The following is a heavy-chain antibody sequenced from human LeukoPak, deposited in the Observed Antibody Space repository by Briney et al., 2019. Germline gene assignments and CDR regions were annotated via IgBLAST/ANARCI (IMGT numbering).Heavy chain of an antibody. CDR2: INSNSRYI. Sequence: PGGSLRLSCAASGFTFSTYSMNWVRQAPGKGLEWVSSINSNSRYIYYADSMRGRFTISRDNAKNSLYLQMNGLKPEDTAVYYCARVAEAAAFDSWGQGTLVTVSS. D-gene: IGHD6-13*01. CDR1: GFTFSTYS. V-gene: IGHV3-21*06. J-gene: IGHJ4*02. CDR3: ARVAEAAAFDS.